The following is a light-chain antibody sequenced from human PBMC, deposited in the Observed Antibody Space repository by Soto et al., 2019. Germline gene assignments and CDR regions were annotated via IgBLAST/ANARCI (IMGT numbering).Light chain of an antibody. CDR2: GNS. Sequence: QSVLTQPPSVSGAPGQRVTISCTGSSSNIGAGYDVHWYQQLPGTAPKLLIYGNSNRPSGVPDRFSGPKSGTSASLAITGLQAEDEADYYCQSYDSSPSAPNVFGTGTKLTVL. J-gene: IGLJ1*01. CDR1: SSNIGAGYD. CDR3: QSYDSSPSAPNV. V-gene: IGLV1-40*01.